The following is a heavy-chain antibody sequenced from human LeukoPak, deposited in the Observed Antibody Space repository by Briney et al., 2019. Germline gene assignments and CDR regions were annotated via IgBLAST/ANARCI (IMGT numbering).Heavy chain of an antibody. CDR2: INWNGGST. Sequence: GGSLRLSCAASGFTLDDYGVSWVRQAPGKGLEWVSGINWNGGSTGYADSVKGRFTISRDNAKNSLYLQMNSLRAEDTALYYCARDSYYYDSSGYYLSSFDYWGQGTLVTVSS. CDR3: ARDSYYYDSSGYYLSSFDY. D-gene: IGHD3-22*01. CDR1: GFTLDDYG. J-gene: IGHJ4*02. V-gene: IGHV3-20*04.